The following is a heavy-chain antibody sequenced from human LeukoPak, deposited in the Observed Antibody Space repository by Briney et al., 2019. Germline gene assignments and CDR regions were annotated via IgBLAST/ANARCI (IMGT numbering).Heavy chain of an antibody. D-gene: IGHD3-22*01. CDR2: INPNSGGT. V-gene: IGHV1-2*02. CDR1: GYTFTGYY. CDR3: ARPYDSSGYYYFDY. J-gene: IGHJ4*02. Sequence: ASVKDSCKASGYTFTGYYMHWVRQAPGQGLEWMGWINPNSGGTNYAQKFQGRVTMTRNTSISTAYMELSRLRSDDTAVYYCARPYDSSGYYYFDYWGQGTLVTVSS.